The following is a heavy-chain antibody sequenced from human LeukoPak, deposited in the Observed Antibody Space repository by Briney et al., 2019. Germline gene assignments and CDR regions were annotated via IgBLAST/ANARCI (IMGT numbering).Heavy chain of an antibody. CDR1: GYTFTGYY. Sequence: ASVKVSCKASGYTFTGYYMHWVRQAPGQGLEWMGWINPNSGGTNYAQKFQGRVTMTRDTSISTAYMELSRLRSDATAVYYCAREYSSSWYKPTPDYWGQGTLVTVSS. V-gene: IGHV1-2*02. CDR2: INPNSGGT. J-gene: IGHJ4*02. D-gene: IGHD6-13*01. CDR3: AREYSSSWYKPTPDY.